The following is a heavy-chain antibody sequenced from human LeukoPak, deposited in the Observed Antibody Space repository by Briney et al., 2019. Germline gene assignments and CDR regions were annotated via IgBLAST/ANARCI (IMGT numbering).Heavy chain of an antibody. J-gene: IGHJ6*02. CDR3: AIVSRRGSYYYYYGMDV. Sequence: PAGSLRLSCAASGFTVSSNYMSCVRQAPREGLEWVLVIFSGGSTYYADSAKGRFTIYRDNSKNTVYLQMNSLRAEDTAVYYCAIVSRRGSYYYYYGMDVWGQGTTVTVSS. V-gene: IGHV3-53*01. D-gene: IGHD1-26*01. CDR1: GFTVSSNY. CDR2: IFSGGST.